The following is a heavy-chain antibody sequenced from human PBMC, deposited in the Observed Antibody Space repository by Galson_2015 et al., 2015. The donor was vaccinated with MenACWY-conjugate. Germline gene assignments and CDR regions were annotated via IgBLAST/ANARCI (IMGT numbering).Heavy chain of an antibody. Sequence: SVKVSCKASGYTFTSYGISWVRQAPGQGLEWMGWISAYNGNTNYAQKLQGRVTMTTDTSTSTAYMELRSLRSDDTAVYYCAREYYYDSSGPENWYFDLWGRGTLVTVSS. CDR1: GYTFTSYG. D-gene: IGHD3-22*01. V-gene: IGHV1-18*01. CDR2: ISAYNGNT. J-gene: IGHJ2*01. CDR3: AREYYYDSSGPENWYFDL.